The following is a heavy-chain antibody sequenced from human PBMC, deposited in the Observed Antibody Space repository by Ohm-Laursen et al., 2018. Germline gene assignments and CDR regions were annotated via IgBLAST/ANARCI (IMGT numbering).Heavy chain of an antibody. J-gene: IGHJ4*02. CDR1: GASMSSYY. CDR2: IYSSGST. Sequence: SDTLSLTCTVSGASMSSYYWSWIRQPPGKGLEWIGYIYSSGSTTYNPSLKSRLTISVDTSKTQFSLKLSSVTAADTAVYYCGGGSGNTGRFHFWSQGTLVTVSS. CDR3: GGGSGNTGRFHF. V-gene: IGHV4-59*07. D-gene: IGHD3-16*01.